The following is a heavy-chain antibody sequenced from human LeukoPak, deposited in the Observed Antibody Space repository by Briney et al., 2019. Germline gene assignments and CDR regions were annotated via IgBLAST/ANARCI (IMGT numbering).Heavy chain of an antibody. V-gene: IGHV4-4*07. Sequence: SATLSLTCTVSGXSISSYYRSWIRQPAGKGLEWIGRIYTSGSTNYNPYLKSRVTMSEDTSKNQFSLKVSSVTAADTAVYYCARGPPFDYWGQGNMVTVSS. CDR3: ARGPPFDY. CDR1: GXSISSYY. J-gene: IGHJ4*02. CDR2: IYTSGST.